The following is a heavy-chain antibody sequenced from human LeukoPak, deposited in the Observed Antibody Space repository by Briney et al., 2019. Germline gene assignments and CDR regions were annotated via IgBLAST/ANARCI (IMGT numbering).Heavy chain of an antibody. CDR1: GFTFSSHA. D-gene: IGHD6-13*01. V-gene: IGHV3-48*04. Sequence: GGSLRLSCAASGFTFSSHAMNWVRQAPGKGLKWVSYISISSSSVYYADSVKGRFTISRDNAKNSLYLQMNSLRAEDTAIYYCARDNLAAAGDDNFDIWGQGTMVTVSS. J-gene: IGHJ3*02. CDR2: ISISSSSV. CDR3: ARDNLAAAGDDNFDI.